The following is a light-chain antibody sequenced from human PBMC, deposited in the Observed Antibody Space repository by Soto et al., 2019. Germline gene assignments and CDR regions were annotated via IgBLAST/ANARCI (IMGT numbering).Light chain of an antibody. J-gene: IGKJ1*01. CDR2: GAS. CDR1: QSVSSN. Sequence: EVVLTQSPGTVSLYPGERATLSCRASQSVSSNLAWYQQKPGQAPRLLIYGASTRATGVPTRFSGSGSGTEFTLTISSLQSEDLAVYHCQQYNKWPQTFGQGTKVAIK. CDR3: QQYNKWPQT. V-gene: IGKV3-15*01.